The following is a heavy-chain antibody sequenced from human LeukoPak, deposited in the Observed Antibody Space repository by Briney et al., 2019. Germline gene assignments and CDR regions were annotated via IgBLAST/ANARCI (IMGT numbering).Heavy chain of an antibody. CDR1: GFTFSSYA. CDR3: ARTYYDFLSGYYSRYYYYGMDV. CDR2: ISGSGGST. Sequence: PGGSLRLSCAASGFTFSSYAMSWVRQAPGKGLEWVSAISGSGGSTYYADSVKGRFTISRDNSKNTLYLQMNSLRAEDTAVYYCARTYYDFLSGYYSRYYYYGMDVWGQGTTVTVSS. J-gene: IGHJ6*02. V-gene: IGHV3-23*01. D-gene: IGHD3-3*01.